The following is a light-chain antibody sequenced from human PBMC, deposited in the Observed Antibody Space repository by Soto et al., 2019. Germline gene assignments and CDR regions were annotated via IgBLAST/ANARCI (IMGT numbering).Light chain of an antibody. CDR2: EVS. CDR3: SSHTSGSTLV. V-gene: IGLV2-14*01. CDR1: SSDVGGYNY. J-gene: IGLJ2*01. Sequence: QSALTQPASVSGSPGQSITISCTGTSSDVGGYNYVSWYQQHPGKAPKLMIYEVSNRPSGVSNRFSGSKSGNTASLTISGLQAEDEADYYCSSHTSGSTLVFGGGTKVTVL.